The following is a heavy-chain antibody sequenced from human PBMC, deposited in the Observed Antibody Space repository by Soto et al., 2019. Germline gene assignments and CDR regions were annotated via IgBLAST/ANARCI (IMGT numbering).Heavy chain of an antibody. J-gene: IGHJ4*02. CDR2: IYYSGST. CDR1: GGSISSGGYY. CDR3: ARDRESYCSADWGY. D-gene: IGHD2-15*01. Sequence: SETLSLTCTVSGGSISSGGYYWSWIRQHPGKGLEWIGYIYYSGSTYYNPSLKSRVTISVDTSKNQFSLKLSSVTAADTAVYYCARDRESYCSADWGYWGQGTLVTVSS. V-gene: IGHV4-31*03.